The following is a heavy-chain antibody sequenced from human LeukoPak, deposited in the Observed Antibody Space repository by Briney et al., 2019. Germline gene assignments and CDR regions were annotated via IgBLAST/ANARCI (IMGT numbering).Heavy chain of an antibody. Sequence: PGGSLRLSCAASGFTFSSYSMNWVRQAPGKGLEWVSSISSSSSYIYYADSVKGRFTISRDNAKNSLYLQMNSLRAEDTAVYYCASLVDDCSSTSCYNGGYYGMDVWGQGTTVTVSS. J-gene: IGHJ6*02. CDR2: ISSSSSYI. V-gene: IGHV3-21*01. CDR1: GFTFSSYS. CDR3: ASLVDDCSSTSCYNGGYYGMDV. D-gene: IGHD2-2*02.